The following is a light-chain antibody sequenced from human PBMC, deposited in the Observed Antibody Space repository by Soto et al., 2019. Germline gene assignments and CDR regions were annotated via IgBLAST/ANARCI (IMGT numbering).Light chain of an antibody. CDR2: GAS. J-gene: IGKJ1*01. Sequence: EIVLTQSPGTLSLSPGERVTLSCRASQSVGSSYLAWYQQKPGQAPRLVIFGASSRATGIPDRFSGSGSGTAFTLTISRLEPADFAVYYCQQYCNSVWTFGQGTKVEIK. V-gene: IGKV3-20*01. CDR3: QQYCNSVWT. CDR1: QSVGSSY.